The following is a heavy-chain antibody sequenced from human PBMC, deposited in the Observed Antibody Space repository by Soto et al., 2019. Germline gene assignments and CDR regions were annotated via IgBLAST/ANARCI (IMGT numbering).Heavy chain of an antibody. J-gene: IGHJ6*02. V-gene: IGHV1-69*04. CDR3: AREGLVLVPTTVNSDYYYYAMDV. CDR1: GGTFSSYT. CDR2: IIPILGIA. Sequence: SVKVSCKASGGTFSSYTISWVRQAPGQGLEWMGRIIPILGIANYAQKFQGRVTITADESTSTAYMELSSLRSEDTAVYYCAREGLVLVPTTVNSDYYYYAMDVWGQGTTVTVSS. D-gene: IGHD2-2*01.